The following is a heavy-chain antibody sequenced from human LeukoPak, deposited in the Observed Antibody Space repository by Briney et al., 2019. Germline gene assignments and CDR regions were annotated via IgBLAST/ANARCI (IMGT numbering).Heavy chain of an antibody. V-gene: IGHV1-69*06. J-gene: IGHJ5*02. CDR3: ARGGTRSDDILTAYRNWFDP. CDR2: IIPIFGTA. Sequence: ASVKVSCKASGGTFSNYALSWVRQAPGQGLEWMGGIIPIFGTANYAQKFQGRVTITADKSTSTAYMELSSLRSEDTAVYYCARGGTRSDDILTAYRNWFDPWGQGALVIVSS. D-gene: IGHD3-9*01. CDR1: GGTFSNYA.